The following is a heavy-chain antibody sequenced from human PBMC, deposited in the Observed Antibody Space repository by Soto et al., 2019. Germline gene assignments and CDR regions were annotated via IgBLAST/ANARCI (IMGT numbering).Heavy chain of an antibody. CDR3: ARYSGTYYVY. V-gene: IGHV4-61*01. Sequence: QVQLQESGPGLVKPSETLYLICTVSGDSVSSGSYYWSWVRQPPGKGLEWIGFIHYSGNTNYNPSLKSRVTISLDTSKNQLSLKLSSVTAADTAVYYCARYSGTYYVYWGQGTLVTVSS. J-gene: IGHJ4*02. CDR1: GDSVSSGSYY. CDR2: IHYSGNT. D-gene: IGHD1-26*01.